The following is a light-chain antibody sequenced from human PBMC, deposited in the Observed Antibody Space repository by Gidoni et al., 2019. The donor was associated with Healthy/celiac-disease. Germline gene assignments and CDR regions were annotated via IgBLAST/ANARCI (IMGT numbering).Light chain of an antibody. Sequence: EIVLTQSPGTLSLSPGERATLSCRASQSVSSRLLIYGASSRATGIPDRFSGSGSGTDFTLIISRLEPEDFAVYYCQQYGSSRGFTFGPGTKVDIK. J-gene: IGKJ3*01. V-gene: IGKV3-20*01. CDR2: GAS. CDR1: QSVSSR. CDR3: QQYGSSRGFT.